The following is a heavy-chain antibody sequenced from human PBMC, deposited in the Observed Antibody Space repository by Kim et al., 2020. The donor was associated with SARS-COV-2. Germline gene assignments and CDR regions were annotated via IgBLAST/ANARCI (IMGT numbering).Heavy chain of an antibody. CDR2: IYSGGST. CDR1: GFTVSSNY. V-gene: IGHV3-53*01. CDR3: AREFYYGSGHDYYYGMDV. Sequence: GSLRLSCAASGFTVSSNYMSWVRQAPGKGLEWVSVIYSGGSTYYADSVKGRFTISRDNSKNTLYLQMNSLRAEDTAVYYCAREFYYGSGHDYYYGMDVWGQGTTVTVSS. D-gene: IGHD3-10*01. J-gene: IGHJ6*02.